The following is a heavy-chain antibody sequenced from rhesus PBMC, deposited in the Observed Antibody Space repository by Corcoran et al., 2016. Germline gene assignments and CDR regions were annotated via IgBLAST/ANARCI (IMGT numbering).Heavy chain of an antibody. V-gene: IGHV3-201*01. CDR1: GFTFDDFA. J-gene: IGHJ6*01. CDR3: AKDGLGRRRAGFYYGLDS. Sequence: EVQLVESGGGLAKPGGSLRLSCAASGFTFDDFAMHWVRQAHGKGLEWVSAISWDGGSPGDADTVKGRFTIARDNAKNSLYLQMDRLRAEDTALYYCAKDGLGRRRAGFYYGLDSWGQGVVVTVSS. CDR2: ISWDGGSP. D-gene: IGHD6-31*01.